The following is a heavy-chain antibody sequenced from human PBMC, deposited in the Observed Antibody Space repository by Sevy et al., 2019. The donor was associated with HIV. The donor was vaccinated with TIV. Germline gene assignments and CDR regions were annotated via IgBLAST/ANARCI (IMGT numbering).Heavy chain of an antibody. CDR3: RTWIQQLLRDY. D-gene: IGHD5-18*01. J-gene: IGHJ4*02. V-gene: IGHV3-7*01. CDR1: GFTFSSYW. CDR2: IKPDGSEK. Sequence: GGSLRLSCAASGFTFSSYWMTWVRQAPGKGPEWVADIKPDGSEKKYVDSVKGRFTISRDNAKNILYLQMNGLRAEDTAVYYCRTWIQQLLRDYWGQGTLVTVSS.